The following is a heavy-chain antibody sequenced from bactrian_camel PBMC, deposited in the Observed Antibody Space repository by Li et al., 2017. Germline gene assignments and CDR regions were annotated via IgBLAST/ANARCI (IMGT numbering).Heavy chain of an antibody. V-gene: IGHV3S40*01. Sequence: VQLVESGGGSVQVGDSLTLSCTASGYDNSGYTAWFRQAPGREREGVARINSRRGSTAYIDSVKGRFTISRDNVKNTVYLQMNNLKFEDTAMYYCAAGQRYESWPMTHFNFRFWGQGTQVTVS. CDR2: INSRRGST. CDR1: GYDNSGY. D-gene: IGHD6*01. J-gene: IGHJ6*01. CDR3: AAGQRYESWPMTHFNFRF.